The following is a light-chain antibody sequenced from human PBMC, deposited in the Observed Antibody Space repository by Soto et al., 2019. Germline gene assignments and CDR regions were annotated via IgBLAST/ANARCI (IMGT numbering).Light chain of an antibody. CDR3: QQSYSHLIT. CDR2: AAS. V-gene: IGKV3-20*01. CDR1: QSVISTS. Sequence: IVFTQSQGTLSLSPGERSTLSCRTSQSVISTSLAWHQQKPGQAPRLVIYAASNRAPGIPDRFSGSGSGTDFTLTINSLQPEDVATYYCQQSYSHLITFGQGTRLAI. J-gene: IGKJ5*01.